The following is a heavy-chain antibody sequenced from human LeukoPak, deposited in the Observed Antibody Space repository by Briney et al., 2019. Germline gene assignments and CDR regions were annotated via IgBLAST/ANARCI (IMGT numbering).Heavy chain of an antibody. D-gene: IGHD3-22*01. V-gene: IGHV4-59*01. CDR1: GGSISGYY. CDR2: IHFSGST. CDR3: ARMTSSGYFEDY. Sequence: SETLSLTCTVSGGSISGYYWSWTRQPPGKGLEWIGYIHFSGSTNYNPSLKSRVTISVDTSKNQFSLKLSSVTAADTAVYYCARMTSSGYFEDYWGQGTLVTVSS. J-gene: IGHJ4*02.